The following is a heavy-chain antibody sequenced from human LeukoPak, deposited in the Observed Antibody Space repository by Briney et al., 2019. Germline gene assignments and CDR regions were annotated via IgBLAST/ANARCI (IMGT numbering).Heavy chain of an antibody. J-gene: IGHJ4*02. V-gene: IGHV3-30*04. CDR2: ISYDGSNK. D-gene: IGHD2-2*01. CDR1: GSTFSSYA. CDR3: ARVARGGIVVVPAAMHY. Sequence: GRSLRLSCAASGSTFSSYAMHWVRQAPGKGLEWVAVISYDGSNKYYADSVKGRFTISRDNSKNTLYLQMNSLRAEDTAVYYCARVARGGIVVVPAAMHYWGQGTLVTVSS.